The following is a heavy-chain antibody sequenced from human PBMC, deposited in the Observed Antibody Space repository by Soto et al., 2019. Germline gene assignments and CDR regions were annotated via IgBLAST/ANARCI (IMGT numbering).Heavy chain of an antibody. D-gene: IGHD4-17*01. CDR2: ISSNGGST. J-gene: IGHJ3*02. CDR3: VKDQVVWSYGGNPDAFDI. CDR1: GFTFSSYA. Sequence: PGGSLRLSCSASGFTFSSYAMHWVRQAPGKGLEYVSAISSNGGSTYYADSVKGRFTISRDNSKNTLYLQMSSLRAEDTAVYYCVKDQVVWSYGGNPDAFDIWGQGTMVTVSS. V-gene: IGHV3-64D*06.